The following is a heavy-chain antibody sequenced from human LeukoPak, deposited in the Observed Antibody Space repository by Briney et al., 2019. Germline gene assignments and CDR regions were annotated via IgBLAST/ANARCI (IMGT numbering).Heavy chain of an antibody. CDR1: GFTFSDYF. CDR2: ISTTGGAI. J-gene: IGHJ4*02. D-gene: IGHD6-19*01. CDR3: ARASPDRGGWHYFDF. Sequence: GESLRLSCAASGFTFSDYFMTWIRQAPGKGLECVSYISTTGGAIKYADSVKGRFAISRDNAKGSLYLQMNSLSAEDTAVYYCARASPDRGGWHYFDFWGRGTLVTVSS. V-gene: IGHV3-11*01.